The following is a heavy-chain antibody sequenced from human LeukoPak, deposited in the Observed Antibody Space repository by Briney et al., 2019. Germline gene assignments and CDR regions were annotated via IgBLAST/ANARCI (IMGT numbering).Heavy chain of an antibody. J-gene: IGHJ4*02. V-gene: IGHV3-23*01. CDR1: GISLSNYG. Sequence: GGSLRLSCAVSGISLSNYGMSWVRQAPGKGPEWVAGISGSGGGTNYADSVKGRFTISRDNPKNTLYLQMNRLRAEDTAVYFCAKRGVVIRVILVGFHKEAYYFDSWGQGALVTVSS. CDR2: ISGSGGGT. D-gene: IGHD3-22*01. CDR3: AKRGVVIRVILVGFHKEAYYFDS.